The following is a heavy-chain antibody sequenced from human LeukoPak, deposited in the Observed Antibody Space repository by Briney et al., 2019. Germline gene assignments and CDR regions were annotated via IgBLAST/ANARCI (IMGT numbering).Heavy chain of an antibody. V-gene: IGHV1-69*05. J-gene: IGHJ5*02. CDR3: ARLLCSSTSCYGDGWFDP. CDR1: GGTFSSYA. CDR2: IIPIFGTA. Sequence: GASVKVSCKASGGTFSSYAISWVRQAPGQGLEWMGGIIPIFGTANYAQKFQGRVTITTDESTSTAYMELSSLRSEDTAVYYCARLLCSSTSCYGDGWFDPWGQGTLVTVSS. D-gene: IGHD2-2*01.